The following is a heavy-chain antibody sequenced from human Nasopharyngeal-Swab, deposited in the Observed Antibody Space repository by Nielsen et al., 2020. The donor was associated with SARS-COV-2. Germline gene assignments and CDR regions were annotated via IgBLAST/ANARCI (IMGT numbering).Heavy chain of an antibody. CDR1: GGSISSSSYS. J-gene: IGHJ4*02. D-gene: IGHD3-22*01. CDR2: IYYSGST. Sequence: SETLSLTCTASGGSISSSSYSWGWIRQPPGKGLEWIGSIYYSGSTYYNPSLKSRVTISVDTSKNQFSLKLSSVTAADTAVYYCAGGRGSSGYYAPADYWGQGTLVTVSS. V-gene: IGHV4-39*07. CDR3: AGGRGSSGYYAPADY.